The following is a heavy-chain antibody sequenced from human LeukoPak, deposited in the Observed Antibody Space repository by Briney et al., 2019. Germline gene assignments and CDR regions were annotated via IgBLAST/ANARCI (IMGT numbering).Heavy chain of an antibody. CDR3: ARGGANYYYYMDV. J-gene: IGHJ6*03. CDR1: GYSISSGYY. CDR2: IYYSGST. D-gene: IGHD3-16*01. Sequence: SETLSLTCTVSGYSISSGYYWSWIRQPPGKGLEWIGYIYYSGSTNYNPSLKSRVTISVDTSKNQFSLKLSSVTAADTAVYYCARGGANYYYYMDVWGKGTTVTVSS. V-gene: IGHV4-61*01.